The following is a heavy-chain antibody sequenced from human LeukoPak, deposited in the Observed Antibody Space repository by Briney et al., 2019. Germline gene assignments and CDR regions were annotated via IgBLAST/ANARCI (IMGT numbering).Heavy chain of an antibody. CDR3: AYTTTTGNYVRWFDP. CDR1: GFSLSTSGVG. D-gene: IGHD4-11*01. CDR2: IYWDDDK. Sequence: SGPTLVKPTQTLTLTCTFSGFSLSTSGVGVGWIRQPPGKALEWLALIYWDDDKRYSPSLKSRLTITKDTSKNQVVLTMTNMDPVDTATYYCAYTTTTGNYVRWFDPWGQGTLVTVSS. V-gene: IGHV2-5*02. J-gene: IGHJ5*02.